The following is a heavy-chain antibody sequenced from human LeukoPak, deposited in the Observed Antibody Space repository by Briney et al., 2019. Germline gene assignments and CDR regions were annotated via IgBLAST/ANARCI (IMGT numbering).Heavy chain of an antibody. CDR3: ARGLSPVGFDY. V-gene: IGHV3-33*01. CDR1: GFTFSSYG. Sequence: PGGSLRLSCAASGFTFSSYGMHWVRQAPGKGLEWVAVIWYDGSNKYYADSVKGRFTISRDNSKNTLYLQMNSLRAEDTAVYYCARGLSPVGFDYWGQGTLVTVSS. J-gene: IGHJ4*02. CDR2: IWYDGSNK.